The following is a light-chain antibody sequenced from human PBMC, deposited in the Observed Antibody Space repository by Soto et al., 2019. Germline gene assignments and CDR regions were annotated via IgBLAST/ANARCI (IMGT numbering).Light chain of an antibody. CDR1: SSDVGGHNY. Sequence: QPASVSGSPGQSITISCTGTSSDVGGHNYVSWYQQHPGKAPKLVIYDVSNRPSGVSNHFSGSRSGNTASLTISGLQAEDEAAYYCSSYTSASTTMIFGGGTKVTVL. V-gene: IGLV2-14*03. J-gene: IGLJ2*01. CDR2: DVS. CDR3: SSYTSASTTMI.